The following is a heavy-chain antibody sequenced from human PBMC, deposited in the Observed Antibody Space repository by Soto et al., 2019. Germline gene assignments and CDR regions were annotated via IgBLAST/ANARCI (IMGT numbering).Heavy chain of an antibody. CDR2: IYYSGST. CDR1: GGSISSGDYY. Sequence: QVQLQESGPGLVKPSQTLSLTCTVSGGSISSGDYYWSWIRQPPGKGLEWIGYIYYSGSTYYNPSHKRRVTXSXDXXKNQFSLKLSSVTAAAPAVYYCASVGGFGATTIAYWGQGTLVTVSS. J-gene: IGHJ4*02. CDR3: ASVGGFGATTIAY. D-gene: IGHD3-10*01. V-gene: IGHV4-30-4*01.